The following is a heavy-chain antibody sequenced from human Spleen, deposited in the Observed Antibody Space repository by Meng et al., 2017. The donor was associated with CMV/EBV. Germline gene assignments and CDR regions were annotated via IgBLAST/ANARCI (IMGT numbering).Heavy chain of an antibody. J-gene: IGHJ6*02. CDR1: GYTFTGYY. Sequence: QVQLVQSGAEVKKPGASVKVSCKTSGYTFTGYYMHWVRQAPGQGLEWMGWINPDSGATKYAQKFQDWVTMTRDTSISAAYMELSSLRSEDTAKYYCARAGIYYWYGLDVWGQGTTVTVSS. CDR3: ARAGIYYWYGLDV. D-gene: IGHD1-1*01. V-gene: IGHV1-2*04. CDR2: INPDSGAT.